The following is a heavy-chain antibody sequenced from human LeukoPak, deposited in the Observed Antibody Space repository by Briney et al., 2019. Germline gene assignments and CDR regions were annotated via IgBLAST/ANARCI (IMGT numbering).Heavy chain of an antibody. D-gene: IGHD2-15*01. J-gene: IGHJ5*02. CDR3: AKGRYSTWFDP. V-gene: IGHV3-23*01. CDR2: IRSNGGDT. CDR1: GFTFREYS. Sequence: QPGGSLRLSCAASGFTFREYSMSWVRQAAGKGLEWVSNIRSNGGDTYYTDSVKRRFTISRDNSKNTLYLEMNSLRAENTAVYYCAKGRYSTWFDPWGQGTLVTVSS.